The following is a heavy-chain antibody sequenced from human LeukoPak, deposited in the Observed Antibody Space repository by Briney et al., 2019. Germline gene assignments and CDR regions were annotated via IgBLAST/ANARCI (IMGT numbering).Heavy chain of an antibody. CDR3: ARLEVIPAAFAFYYYYYMDV. V-gene: IGHV4-59*01. D-gene: IGHD2-2*01. J-gene: IGHJ6*03. Sequence: PSETLSLTCTVSGDSISSYYWSWIRRPPGKGLEWIGYIYYSGSTNYNPSLKSRVTISVDTSKNQFSLKLNSVTAADTAVYYCARLEVIPAAFAFYYYYYMDVWGKGTTVTVSS. CDR1: GDSISSYY. CDR2: IYYSGST.